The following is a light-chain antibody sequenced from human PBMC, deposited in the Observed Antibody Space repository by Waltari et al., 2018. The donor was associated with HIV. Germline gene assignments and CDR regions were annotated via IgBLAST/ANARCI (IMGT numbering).Light chain of an antibody. Sequence: QSVLTQPPSASGTPGQRVTISGSGSSSQIEGNYVSWYQQLPGTAPKLPIYRNNQRPSGVPDRFSGSKSGTSASLAISGLRSEDEAEYYCAAWDDSLRGVFGGGTKLTVL. CDR2: RNN. V-gene: IGLV1-47*01. J-gene: IGLJ2*01. CDR3: AAWDDSLRGV. CDR1: SSQIEGNY.